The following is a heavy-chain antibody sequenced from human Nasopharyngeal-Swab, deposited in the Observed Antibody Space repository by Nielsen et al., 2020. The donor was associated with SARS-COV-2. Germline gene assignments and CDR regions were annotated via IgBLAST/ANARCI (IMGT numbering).Heavy chain of an antibody. CDR1: GFTFSSYA. Sequence: GESLKISCAASGFTFSSYAMSWVRQAPGKGLVWVSRINSDGSSTSYADSVKGRFTISRDNAKNTLYLQMNSLRVEDTAVYYCVKHQGSSSDQWGQGTLVTVSS. CDR3: VKHQGSSSDQ. V-gene: IGHV3-74*01. CDR2: INSDGSST. J-gene: IGHJ4*02.